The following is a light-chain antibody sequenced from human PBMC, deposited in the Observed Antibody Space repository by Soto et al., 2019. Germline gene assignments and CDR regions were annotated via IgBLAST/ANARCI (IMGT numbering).Light chain of an antibody. J-gene: IGLJ2*01. Sequence: QSALTQPASVSGSPGQSITISCTGTSSDVGSYNLVSWYQQHPGKAPKLMIYEGSKRPSGVSNRFSGSKSGNMASLTISGLQAEDEADYYCCSYAGSSTLGVFGGGTQLTVL. CDR3: CSYAGSSTLGV. CDR2: EGS. V-gene: IGLV2-23*01. CDR1: SSDVGSYNL.